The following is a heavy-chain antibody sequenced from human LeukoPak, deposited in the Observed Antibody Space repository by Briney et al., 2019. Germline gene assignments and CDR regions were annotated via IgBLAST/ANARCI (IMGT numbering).Heavy chain of an antibody. Sequence: PGGSLRLSCAASVFTFSSYAMSCVRQAPGKGREWLSSISCRGGGTYYADSVKGRYTIPRDNSKNTVYLQMNRLRAEETAVYYCANAPGHGETYLHNWFDPWGQGTLVTVSS. D-gene: IGHD2-21*01. CDR3: ANAPGHGETYLHNWFDP. J-gene: IGHJ5*02. CDR2: ISCRGGGT. CDR1: VFTFSSYA. V-gene: IGHV3-23*01.